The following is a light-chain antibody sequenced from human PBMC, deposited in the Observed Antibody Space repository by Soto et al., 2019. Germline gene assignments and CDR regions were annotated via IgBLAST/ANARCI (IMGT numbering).Light chain of an antibody. CDR3: AAWDDSLSGWV. J-gene: IGLJ3*02. V-gene: IGLV1-44*01. CDR2: SNK. CDR1: SSNIGSNT. Sequence: QSVLTQPPSASGTPGQRVTISCSGSSSNIGSNTINWYQQLPGTAPKLLIYSNKQRPSGVPDRFSGSKSDTSASLASSGLQSEDEADYYCAAWDDSLSGWVFGGGTQLTVL.